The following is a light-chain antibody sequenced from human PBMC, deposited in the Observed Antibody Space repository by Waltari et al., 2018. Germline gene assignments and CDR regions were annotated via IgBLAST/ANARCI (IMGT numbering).Light chain of an antibody. J-gene: IGLJ3*02. CDR3: AAWDDTLRGPV. Sequence: QPVLTQPPSASRTPGQRVSIPCSGSSPNTGSSSVSLYQPLPGTAPKVLISFNDQRPSGVPDRFSGSKSGTSVSLAISGLRSEDEGDYYCAAWDDTLRGPVFGGGTKLTVL. V-gene: IGLV1-47*02. CDR1: SPNTGSSS. CDR2: FND.